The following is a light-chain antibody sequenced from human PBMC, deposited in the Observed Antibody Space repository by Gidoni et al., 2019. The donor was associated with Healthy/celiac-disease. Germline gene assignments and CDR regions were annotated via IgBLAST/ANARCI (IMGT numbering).Light chain of an antibody. CDR3: QQYNNWPPYT. CDR1: QRVSSN. CDR2: GAS. V-gene: IGKV3-15*01. J-gene: IGKJ2*01. Sequence: EIVMTQSPATLSVSPGERATLSCRASQRVSSNFAWYQQKPGQAPRLLIYGASTSATGIPARFSGSGSGTAFTLTTISLQSEDFAVYYCQQYNNWPPYTFGQGTKLEIK.